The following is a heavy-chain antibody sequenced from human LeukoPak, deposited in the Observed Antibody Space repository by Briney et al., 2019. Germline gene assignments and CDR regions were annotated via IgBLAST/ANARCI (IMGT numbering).Heavy chain of an antibody. D-gene: IGHD2-2*01. Sequence: ASVKVSCKASGYTFTSYDINWVRQATGQGLEWMGWMNPNSGNTGYAQKFQGRVTMTRNTSISTVYMELSSLRSEDTAVYYCARGLRERWGSLGYQLLLPVDYWGQGTLVTVSS. CDR2: MNPNSGNT. CDR3: ARGLRERWGSLGYQLLLPVDY. CDR1: GYTFTSYD. J-gene: IGHJ4*02. V-gene: IGHV1-8*01.